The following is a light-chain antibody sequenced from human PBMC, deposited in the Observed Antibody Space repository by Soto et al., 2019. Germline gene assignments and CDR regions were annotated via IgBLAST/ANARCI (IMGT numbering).Light chain of an antibody. CDR1: SSDFGDSPY. V-gene: IGLV2-14*01. CDR3: TSYTRSGLSV. CDR2: DVN. J-gene: IGLJ1*01. Sequence: QSALTQPASVSGSPGQSITVSCTGTSSDFGDSPYVSWYQQHPGKAPRLIIYDVNNRPSGVAARFSASRSGNTASLTISGLQAEDEADYYCTSYTRSGLSVFGTGTKLTVL.